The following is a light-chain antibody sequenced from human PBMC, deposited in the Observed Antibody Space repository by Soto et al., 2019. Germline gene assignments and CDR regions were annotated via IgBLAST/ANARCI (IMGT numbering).Light chain of an antibody. J-gene: IGLJ3*02. CDR3: GTWDGSLSPWV. V-gene: IGLV1-51*01. CDR2: DIN. Sequence: QSVLTQPPSVSAAPGQKVTISCSGTRSNIGKDFVSWYQQLPGRAPKLLIYDINRRPSGIADRFSGSESGTSATLGVTGLQTGDEAVYCCGTWDGSLSPWVFGGGTKLTVL. CDR1: RSNIGKDF.